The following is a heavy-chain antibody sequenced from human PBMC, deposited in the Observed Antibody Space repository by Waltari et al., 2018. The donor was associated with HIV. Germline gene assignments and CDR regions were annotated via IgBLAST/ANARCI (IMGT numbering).Heavy chain of an antibody. CDR1: GFTFSSYA. V-gene: IGHV3-23*01. CDR3: AKVGYSSSWYEGAFDI. CDR2: ISGSGGST. D-gene: IGHD6-13*01. Sequence: EVQLLESGGGLVQPGGSLRLSCAASGFTFSSYAMSWVRQAPGKGLEWVSAISGSGGSTYYADSVKGRFTISRDNSKNTLYLQMNSLRAEDTAVYYCAKVGYSSSWYEGAFDIWGQGTMVTVSS. J-gene: IGHJ3*02.